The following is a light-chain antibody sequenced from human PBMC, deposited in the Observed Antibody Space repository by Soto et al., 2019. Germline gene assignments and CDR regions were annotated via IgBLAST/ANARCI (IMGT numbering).Light chain of an antibody. Sequence: DIQMTQSPSSLSASVGDGVTITCRASQSISTYLNWYQHKPGKAPKLLIYAASSLQSGVPLRFSGSASGTEFTLTISSLQPDDFATYYCQQHADYPITFGGGTKVDIK. CDR2: AAS. CDR3: QQHADYPIT. V-gene: IGKV1-39*01. CDR1: QSISTY. J-gene: IGKJ4*01.